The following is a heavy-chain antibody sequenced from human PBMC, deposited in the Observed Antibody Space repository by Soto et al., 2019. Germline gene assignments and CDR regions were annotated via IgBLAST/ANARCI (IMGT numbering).Heavy chain of an antibody. V-gene: IGHV1-69*06. CDR2: LVPVFGTA. CDR1: GGTFSSLA. J-gene: IGHJ4*02. CDR3: ARSPGVFDY. D-gene: IGHD3-10*01. Sequence: QVQLVQSGAEVKKPGSSVKVSCKAFGGTFSSLAISWVRQAPGQGLEWMGGLVPVFGTANYAQKFQDRVTITADKSTSTSYMELSSLRSEDTAVYYCARSPGVFDYWGQGTLVTVSS.